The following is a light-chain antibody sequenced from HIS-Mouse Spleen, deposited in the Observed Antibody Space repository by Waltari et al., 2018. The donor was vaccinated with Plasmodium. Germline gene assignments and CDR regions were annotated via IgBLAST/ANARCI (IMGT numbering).Light chain of an antibody. V-gene: IGKV3-11*01. CDR2: EAS. CDR1: QSVSSY. Sequence: EIVLTQSPATLSLSPGERATLSCRASQSVSSYLAWYQQKPGQAPRLLIYEASNRATGIPARFSGSGSGTDFTLTISSLEAEDVAVYYCQQRSNCPLTFGGGTKVEIK. J-gene: IGKJ4*01. CDR3: QQRSNCPLT.